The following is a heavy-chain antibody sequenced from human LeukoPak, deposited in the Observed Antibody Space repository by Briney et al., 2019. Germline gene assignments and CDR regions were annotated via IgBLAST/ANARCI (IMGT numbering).Heavy chain of an antibody. CDR3: ARQDALGKYPPPYYMDV. CDR1: GGSISSYN. D-gene: IGHD3-16*01. CDR2: ISESGST. V-gene: IGHV4-59*08. J-gene: IGHJ6*03. Sequence: PSETLSLTCTVSGGSISSYNWNWIRQPPGKGLEWIGYISESGSTNYNSSLENLVTLSLDTSKNEVSLNLRSATVADTAVYYCARQDALGKYPPPYYMDVWGKGTTVIVS.